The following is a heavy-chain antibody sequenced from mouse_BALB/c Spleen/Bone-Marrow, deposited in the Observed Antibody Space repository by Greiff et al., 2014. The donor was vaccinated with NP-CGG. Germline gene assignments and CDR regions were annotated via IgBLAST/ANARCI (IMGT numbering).Heavy chain of an antibody. Sequence: DVQLQESGSELVKPGASVKLSCAASGFNIKDTYMHWVKQRPEQGLEWIGRIDPANGDTKYDPKFQGKATITADTSSNTAYLQLSSLTSEDTAVYYCTRPSFYYGSSYWYFDVWDAGTTVTVSS. CDR3: TRPSFYYGSSYWYFDV. J-gene: IGHJ1*01. D-gene: IGHD1-1*01. V-gene: IGHV14-3*02. CDR2: IDPANGDT. CDR1: GFNIKDTY.